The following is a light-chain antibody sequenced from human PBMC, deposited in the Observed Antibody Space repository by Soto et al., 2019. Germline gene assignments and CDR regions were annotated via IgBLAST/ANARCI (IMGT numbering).Light chain of an antibody. V-gene: IGKV3-11*01. Sequence: EIVLTQSPATLSLSPGERATLSCRASQSVSSYLAWYQQKPGQAPSLLIYDASNRATGIPARFSGSGSGTDFTLTISSLEPEAFAVYYCQQRSDWPLTWTFGQGTKV. J-gene: IGKJ1*01. CDR1: QSVSSY. CDR3: QQRSDWPLTWT. CDR2: DAS.